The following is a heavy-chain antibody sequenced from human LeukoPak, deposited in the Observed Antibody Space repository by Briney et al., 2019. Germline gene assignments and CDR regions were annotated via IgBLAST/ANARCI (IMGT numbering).Heavy chain of an antibody. V-gene: IGHV3-33*01. Sequence: GGSLRLSCAASGFTFSDHGIHWVRHAPGKGLEWVAIIYYDGKNKYYADSAKGRFTISRDNPKNTAYLQMNSLSGDDSGVYYCSRGGWPTAGTPRMDVWGQGTTVIVSS. CDR2: IYYDGKNK. CDR3: SRGGWPTAGTPRMDV. D-gene: IGHD6-13*01. J-gene: IGHJ6*02. CDR1: GFTFSDHG.